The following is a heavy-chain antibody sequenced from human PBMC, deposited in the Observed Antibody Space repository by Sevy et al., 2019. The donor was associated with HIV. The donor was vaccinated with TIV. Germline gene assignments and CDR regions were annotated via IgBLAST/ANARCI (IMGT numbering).Heavy chain of an antibody. V-gene: IGHV3-74*01. CDR1: GFSFSTYW. D-gene: IGHD3-16*02. J-gene: IGHJ4*02. CDR3: ARDRGLSTPFDY. CDR2: ITSDGSST. Sequence: GESLKISCAASGFSFSTYWIHWVRQAPGKGLVWVSRITSDGSSTTYADSVKGRFTISRDNAKNTVYLQMDSLRAEDTAVYYCARDRGLSTPFDYWGQGTLVTVSS.